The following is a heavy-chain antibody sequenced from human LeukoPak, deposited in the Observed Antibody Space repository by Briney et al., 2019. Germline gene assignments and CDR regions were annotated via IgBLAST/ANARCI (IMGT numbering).Heavy chain of an antibody. V-gene: IGHV3-7*01. J-gene: IGHJ5*01. D-gene: IGHD5-24*01. CDR2: IKEDGSRD. Sequence: GGSLRLSCAASGFTFTTYWMSWVRQTPEKGLEWVASIKEDGSRDYYVDSVKGRFTISRDNAKNLLYLQMKSLRAEDTATYYCARDGGGYDSWGQGTLVTVSS. CDR3: ARDGGGYDS. CDR1: GFTFTTYW.